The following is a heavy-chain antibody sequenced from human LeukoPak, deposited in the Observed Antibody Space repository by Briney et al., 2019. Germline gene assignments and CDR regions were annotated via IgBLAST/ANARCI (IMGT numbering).Heavy chain of an antibody. CDR2: IKSKIDGGTT. Sequence: GGSLRLSCAASGFTFSNAWMSWVRQAPGKGLEWVGRIKSKIDGGTTDYAAPVKGRFTISRDDSKNTLYLQMNSLKTEDTAVYYCTTDSWALYTVKDAFDIWGQGTMVTVSS. J-gene: IGHJ3*02. D-gene: IGHD4-17*01. CDR3: TTDSWALYTVKDAFDI. CDR1: GFTFSNAW. V-gene: IGHV3-15*01.